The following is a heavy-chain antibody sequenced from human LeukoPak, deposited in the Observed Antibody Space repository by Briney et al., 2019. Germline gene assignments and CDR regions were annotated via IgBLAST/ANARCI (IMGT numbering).Heavy chain of an antibody. CDR1: GFTFSDYY. Sequence: GSLRLSCAASGFTFSDYYMSWIRQPPGRGLEWIGEINDRGVTYSDPSLKSRVTISRDTSKSQFSLRLTSVTAADTAVYYCARGAMYYDVLTAHYKSDLLDSWGQGTLVTVSS. CDR2: INDRGVT. D-gene: IGHD3-9*01. J-gene: IGHJ4*02. V-gene: IGHV4-34*01. CDR3: ARGAMYYDVLTAHYKSDLLDS.